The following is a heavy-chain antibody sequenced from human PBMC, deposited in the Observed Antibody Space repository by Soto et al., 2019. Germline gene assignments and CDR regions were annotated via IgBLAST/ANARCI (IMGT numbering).Heavy chain of an antibody. CDR1: GFTFSSYG. Sequence: GGSLRLSCAASGFTFSSYGMHWVRQAPGKGLEWVAVIWYDGSNKYYADSVKGRFTISRDNSKNTLYLQMNSLRAEDTAVYYCARDLYYYDSSGSVNYYYYYGMDVWGQGTTVTVSS. CDR3: ARDLYYYDSSGSVNYYYYYGMDV. CDR2: IWYDGSNK. J-gene: IGHJ6*02. D-gene: IGHD3-22*01. V-gene: IGHV3-33*01.